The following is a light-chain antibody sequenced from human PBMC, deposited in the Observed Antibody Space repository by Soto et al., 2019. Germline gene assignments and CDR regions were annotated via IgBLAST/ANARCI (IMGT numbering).Light chain of an antibody. Sequence: EIVMTQSPATLSVSPWERVTLSCRASQGVSGNLAWYQQKPGQAPRLLIYGASTRATGISARFSGSGSGTEFTLTISSLQSEDFAVYYCQQYNNWLFTFGGGTRVEIK. CDR2: GAS. J-gene: IGKJ4*01. V-gene: IGKV3-15*01. CDR1: QGVSGN. CDR3: QQYNNWLFT.